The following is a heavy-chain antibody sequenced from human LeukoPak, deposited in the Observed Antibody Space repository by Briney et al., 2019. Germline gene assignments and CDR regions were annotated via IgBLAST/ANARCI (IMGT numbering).Heavy chain of an antibody. CDR3: ARERDYYDSSGFGRFDP. CDR1: GYTFTSYA. V-gene: IGHV1-69*06. D-gene: IGHD3-22*01. Sequence: ASVKVSCKASGYTFTSYAMNWVRQAPGQGLEWMGGIIPIFGTANYAQKFQGRVTITADKSTSTAYMELSSLRSEDAAVYYCARERDYYDSSGFGRFDPWGQGTLVTVSS. J-gene: IGHJ5*02. CDR2: IIPIFGTA.